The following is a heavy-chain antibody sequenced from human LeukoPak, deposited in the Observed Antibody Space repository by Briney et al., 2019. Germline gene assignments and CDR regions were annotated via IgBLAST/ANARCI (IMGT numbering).Heavy chain of an antibody. D-gene: IGHD2/OR15-2a*01. Sequence: GGSLRLSCAASGFTFSSYGMHWVRQAPGKGLMWVSQSKYDGSTKSYAASVRGRFTISRDNAKNTLYLHMDSLRAEDTAVYYCARSDYFHNWGQGTMV. CDR2: SKYDGSTK. V-gene: IGHV3-74*01. CDR3: ARSDYFHN. J-gene: IGHJ3*01. CDR1: GFTFSSYG.